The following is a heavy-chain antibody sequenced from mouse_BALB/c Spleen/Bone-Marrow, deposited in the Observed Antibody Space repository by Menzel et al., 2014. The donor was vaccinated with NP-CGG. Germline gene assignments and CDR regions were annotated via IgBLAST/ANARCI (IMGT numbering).Heavy chain of an antibody. CDR2: ISSGSSTI. J-gene: IGHJ4*01. CDR3: ARIGRARGYAMDY. CDR1: GITFRNFG. D-gene: IGHD3-3*01. V-gene: IGHV5-17*02. Sequence: EVKVVESGGGLAQPGGSRKLSCAASGITFRNFGMHWVRQAPEKGLEWVAYISSGSSTIYYADTLKGRFTISRDNPKNTLFLQMTSLRSEDTAIYYCARIGRARGYAMDYWGQGTSVTVSS.